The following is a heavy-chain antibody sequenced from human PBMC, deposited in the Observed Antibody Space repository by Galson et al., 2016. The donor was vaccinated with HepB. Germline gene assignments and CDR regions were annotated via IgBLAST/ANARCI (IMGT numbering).Heavy chain of an antibody. V-gene: IGHV3-64*04. J-gene: IGHJ4*02. CDR3: ARDEDDPSYTIDF. Sequence: SLRLSCAASGFSFSSYPMHWVRQAPGKGLEYVSGITTNGDDTKYADSVKGRFTIFRDNSENTLYLQMHSLRAEDTAVYYCARDEDDPSYTIDFWGQGTLVSVSS. CDR2: ITTNGDDT. D-gene: IGHD3-10*01. CDR1: GFSFSSYP.